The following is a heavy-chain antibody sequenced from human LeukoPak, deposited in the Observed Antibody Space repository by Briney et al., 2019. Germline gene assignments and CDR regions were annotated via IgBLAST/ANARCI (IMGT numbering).Heavy chain of an antibody. CDR2: IYYSGST. J-gene: IGHJ4*02. D-gene: IGHD3-22*01. V-gene: IGHV4-59*08. CDR3: ARTLDTSGYYHDY. Sequence: SETLSLTCTVSGGSISGYYWSWIRQPPGKGLEWIGYIYYSGSTNYNPSLKSRVTISVDTSKNQFSLKLSSVTAADTAVYYCARTLDTSGYYHDYWGRGTLVTVSS. CDR1: GGSISGYY.